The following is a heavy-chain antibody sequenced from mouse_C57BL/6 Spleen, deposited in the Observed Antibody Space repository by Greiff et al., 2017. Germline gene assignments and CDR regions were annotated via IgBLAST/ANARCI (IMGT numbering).Heavy chain of an antibody. J-gene: IGHJ4*01. V-gene: IGHV5-16*01. Sequence: EVQVVESEGGLVQPGSSMKLSCTASGFTFSDYYMAWVRQVPEKGLEWVANINYDGSSTYYLDSLKSRFIISRDNAKNILYLQMSSLKSEDTATYYCARDHPLYAMDYWGQGTSVTVSS. CDR3: ARDHPLYAMDY. CDR1: GFTFSDYY. CDR2: INYDGSST.